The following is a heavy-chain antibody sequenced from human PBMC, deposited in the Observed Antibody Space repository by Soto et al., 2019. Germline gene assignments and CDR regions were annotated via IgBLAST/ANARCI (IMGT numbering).Heavy chain of an antibody. CDR1: GGTFSSYA. J-gene: IGHJ6*02. D-gene: IGHD2-15*01. V-gene: IGHV1-69*01. Sequence: QVQLVQSGAEVKKPGSSVKVSCKASGGTFSSYAITWVRQAPGQGLEWMGGIIPIFATANYAQKFQGRVTVTADEPTSTAYMEVTSLRSEDTAVYYCAVCSKQDGAYYYYGVDVWGQGTTVTVSS. CDR2: IIPIFATA. CDR3: AVCSKQDGAYYYYGVDV.